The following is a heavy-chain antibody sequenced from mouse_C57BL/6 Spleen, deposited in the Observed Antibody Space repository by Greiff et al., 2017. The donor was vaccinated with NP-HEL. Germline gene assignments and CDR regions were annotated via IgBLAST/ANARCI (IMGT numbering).Heavy chain of an antibody. D-gene: IGHD2-12*01. J-gene: IGHJ3*01. V-gene: IGHV1-82*01. CDR1: GYAFSSSW. CDR2: IYPGDGDT. CDR3: ARSLLYGFAY. Sequence: VQLQQSGPELVKPGASVKISCKASGYAFSSSWMNWVKQRPVKGLEWIGRIYPGDGDTNYNGKFKGKATLTADKSSSTAYMQLSSLTSEDSAVYFCARSLLYGFAYWGQGTLVTVSA.